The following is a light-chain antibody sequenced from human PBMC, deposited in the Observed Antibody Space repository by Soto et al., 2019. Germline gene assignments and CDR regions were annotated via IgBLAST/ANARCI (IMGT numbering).Light chain of an antibody. CDR2: GAS. Sequence: EVLLTHSPGTRSLYHGERATLSCRPSQSVRSDYLAWYQQKPGQAPRLHFYGASTGATGIPEWLPGSGSGIDFTLTISRLDPEDLAVYYCQQHGSSPRTFGQGTKVDIK. J-gene: IGKJ1*01. V-gene: IGKV3-20*01. CDR3: QQHGSSPRT. CDR1: QSVRSDY.